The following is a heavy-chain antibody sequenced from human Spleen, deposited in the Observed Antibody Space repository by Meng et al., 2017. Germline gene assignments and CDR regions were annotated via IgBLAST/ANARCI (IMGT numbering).Heavy chain of an antibody. V-gene: IGHV1-18*01. J-gene: IGHJ2*01. Sequence: HVQLMHSAAQVKKPGASVKVSCKASGYSFTTYGISWVRQAPGQGLEWMGWIDGNSGNTEYLQKFQGRVTMTIDTSTSTAYMELRSLRSDDTAVYYCARDSYDLWGRGTLVTVSS. CDR1: GYSFTTYG. CDR2: IDGNSGNT. CDR3: ARDSYDL.